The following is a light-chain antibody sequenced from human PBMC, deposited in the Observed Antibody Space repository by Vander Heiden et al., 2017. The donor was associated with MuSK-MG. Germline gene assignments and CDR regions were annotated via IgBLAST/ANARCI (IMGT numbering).Light chain of an antibody. CDR3: QQRSNWPPLT. CDR2: DAS. Sequence: EIVLTQSPATLSLSPGERATLSCRASQSVSTFLAWYQQKPGQAPRLLIHDASNRATGIPARFSGSGYGTDFTLTISSREPEDFAVYYCQQRSNWPPLTFGGGTKVEI. CDR1: QSVSTF. J-gene: IGKJ4*01. V-gene: IGKV3-11*01.